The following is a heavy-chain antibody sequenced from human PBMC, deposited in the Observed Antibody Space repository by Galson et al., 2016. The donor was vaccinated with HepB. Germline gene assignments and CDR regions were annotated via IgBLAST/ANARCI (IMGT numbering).Heavy chain of an antibody. CDR3: FAWGTTDF. D-gene: IGHD7-27*01. V-gene: IGHV3-30*03. Sequence: SLRLSCAASGFTFSTYGMHWVRQAPGKGLEWVAVISYDGDTKYHADSVKGRFTISRDNSKNTLYLQMHRLRFEDTAVYYCFAWGTTDFWRRGTTVTVSS. J-gene: IGHJ6*02. CDR2: ISYDGDTK. CDR1: GFTFSTYG.